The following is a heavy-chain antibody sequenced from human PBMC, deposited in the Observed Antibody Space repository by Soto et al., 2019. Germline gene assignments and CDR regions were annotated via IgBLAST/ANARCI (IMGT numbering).Heavy chain of an antibody. CDR2: IIPILGIA. CDR1: GGTFSSYT. D-gene: IGHD3-22*01. Sequence: QVQLVQSGAEVKKPGSSVKVSCKASGGTFSSYTISWVRQAPGQGLEWMGRIIPILGIANYAQKFQGRVTITADKSTITAYMELSSLRSEDTAVYYCARANDSSGYYIFDYWGQGTLVTVSS. J-gene: IGHJ4*02. CDR3: ARANDSSGYYIFDY. V-gene: IGHV1-69*02.